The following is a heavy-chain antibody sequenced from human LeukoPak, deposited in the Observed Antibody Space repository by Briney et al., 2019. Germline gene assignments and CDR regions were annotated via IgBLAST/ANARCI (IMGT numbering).Heavy chain of an antibody. V-gene: IGHV3-48*01. CDR1: GFTFSSYS. Sequence: GGSLRLSCAASGFTFSSYSMNWVRQAPGKGLEWVSYISSSSSTIYYADSVKGRFTISRDNAKNSLYLQMDSLRAEDTAVYYCASGVSSTSCYVDYWGQGTLVTVSS. CDR2: ISSSSSTI. CDR3: ASGVSSTSCYVDY. D-gene: IGHD2-2*01. J-gene: IGHJ4*02.